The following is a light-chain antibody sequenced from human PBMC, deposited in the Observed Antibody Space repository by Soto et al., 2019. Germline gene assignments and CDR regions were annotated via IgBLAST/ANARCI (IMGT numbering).Light chain of an antibody. CDR2: EGS. V-gene: IGLV2-14*01. J-gene: IGLJ2*01. CDR3: ASYTSSSTSVV. Sequence: QSALTQPASVSGSPGQSITISCTGTSSDVGGYKYVSWYQQHPDKAPKLIIFEGSNRPSGISSRFSGSKSGNTATLTISGLQAEDEADYDCASYTSSSTSVVFGRGTKLTVL. CDR1: SSDVGGYKY.